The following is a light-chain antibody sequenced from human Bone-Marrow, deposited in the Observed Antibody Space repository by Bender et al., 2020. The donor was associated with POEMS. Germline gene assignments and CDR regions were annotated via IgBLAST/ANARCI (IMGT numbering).Light chain of an antibody. CDR2: DVS. J-gene: IGLJ2*01. CDR3: SSYTSSSTLV. V-gene: IGLV2-14*01. CDR1: SDDVGGYNY. Sequence: QSALTQPASVSGSPGQSITISCTGTSDDVGGYNYVSWYQQHPGKAPKLMIYDVSNRPSGGSNRFSGSKSGNTASLTISGLQAEDEADYYCSSYTSSSTLVFGGGTKLTVL.